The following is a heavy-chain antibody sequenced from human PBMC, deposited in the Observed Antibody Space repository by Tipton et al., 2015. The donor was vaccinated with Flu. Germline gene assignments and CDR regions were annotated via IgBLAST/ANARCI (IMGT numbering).Heavy chain of an antibody. CDR2: IYPGDSDT. D-gene: IGHD6-13*01. J-gene: IGHJ4*02. CDR1: GYSFTSYW. Sequence: QSGPEVKKPGESLKISCKGSGYSFTSYWIGWVRQMPGKGLGWMGIIYPGDSDTRYSPSFQGQVTISADKSISTAYLQWSSLKASDTAMYYCARQAAAVPEDQAYYFDYWGQGTLVTVSS. V-gene: IGHV5-51*01. CDR3: ARQAAAVPEDQAYYFDY.